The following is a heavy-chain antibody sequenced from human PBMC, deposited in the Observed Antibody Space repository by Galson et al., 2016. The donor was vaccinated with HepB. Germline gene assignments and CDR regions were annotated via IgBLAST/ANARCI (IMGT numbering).Heavy chain of an antibody. CDR1: GYTFTSYG. Sequence: SVKVSCKASGYTFTSYGISWVRQAPGQGLEWMGWISAYNGNTNYAQKLQGRVTMTTDTSTSTAYMELRSLRSDDTAVYYCGRDRGAGGGFTLLYYYGMDVWGKGTTVTVSS. D-gene: IGHD2-8*02. V-gene: IGHV1-18*01. J-gene: IGHJ6*04. CDR2: ISAYNGNT. CDR3: GRDRGAGGGFTLLYYYGMDV.